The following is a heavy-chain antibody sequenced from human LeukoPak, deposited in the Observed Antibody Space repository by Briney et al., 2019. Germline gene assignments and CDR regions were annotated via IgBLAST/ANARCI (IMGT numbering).Heavy chain of an antibody. J-gene: IGHJ5*02. V-gene: IGHV1-2*02. CDR3: ARSAQGPPYNWFDP. CDR1: GYTFTGYY. Sequence: ASVKVSCKASGYTFTGYYIHWVRQAPGQGLEWMGWINPNSGGTDYAQKFQGRVTMTRDTSISTAYMELSRLRSDDTAVYYCARSAQGPPYNWFDPWGQGTLVTVSS. CDR2: INPNSGGT.